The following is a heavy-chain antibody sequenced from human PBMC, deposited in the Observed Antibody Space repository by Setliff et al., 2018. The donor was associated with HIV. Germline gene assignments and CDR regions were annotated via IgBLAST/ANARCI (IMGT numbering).Heavy chain of an antibody. J-gene: IGHJ4*02. CDR3: ARRSTVARGVDCFDL. Sequence: SETLSLTCIVSGGSISSGGYYWSWIRQHPGKGLEWIGSIYYSGSTDYNPSLNSRLTISVDTSKNHFSLKLSSVTAADTAVYYCARRSTVARGVDCFDLWGQGTQVTVSS. CDR1: GGSISSGGYY. V-gene: IGHV4-31*03. CDR2: IYYSGST. D-gene: IGHD3-10*01.